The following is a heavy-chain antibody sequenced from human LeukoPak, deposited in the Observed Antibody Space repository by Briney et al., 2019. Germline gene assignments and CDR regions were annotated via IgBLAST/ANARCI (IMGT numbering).Heavy chain of an antibody. V-gene: IGHV1-2*02. CDR2: INPKSGGT. CDR1: GYTFTGYY. Sequence: ASVKVSCKASGYTFTGYYMHWVRQAPGQGLEWMGWINPKSGGTNYAQKFQGRVTMTRDTSIHTAYMKLSRLRSDDTAVYYCAREEYGFDPWGQGTLVTVSS. D-gene: IGHD2-2*01. CDR3: AREEYGFDP. J-gene: IGHJ5*02.